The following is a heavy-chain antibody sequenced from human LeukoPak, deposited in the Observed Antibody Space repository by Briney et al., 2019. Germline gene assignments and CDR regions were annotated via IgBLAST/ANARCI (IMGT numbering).Heavy chain of an antibody. CDR2: IYHSGST. J-gene: IGHJ4*02. CDR3: ARVLKGRAPFDY. Sequence: SSETLSLTCTVSGYSINNGYYWGWIRQPPGKGLEWIGSIYHSGSTYYNPSLKSRVTISVDTSKNQFSLKLSSVTAADTAVYYCARVLKGRAPFDYWGQGTLVTVSS. CDR1: GYSINNGYY. V-gene: IGHV4-38-2*02.